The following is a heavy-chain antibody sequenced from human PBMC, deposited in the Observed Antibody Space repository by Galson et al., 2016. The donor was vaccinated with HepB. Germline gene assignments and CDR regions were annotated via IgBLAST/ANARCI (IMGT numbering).Heavy chain of an antibody. CDR3: AKDRCIWSRSGDCYRAFSV. J-gene: IGHJ4*02. V-gene: IGHV3-23*01. Sequence: SLRLSCAASGFTFSSYAMTWVRQAPGKGLEWVSDIRGGAGNTYYADSVKGRFTISRDDSKNKLYLQMNSLRAEDTAVYYCAKDRCIWSRSGDCYRAFSVWGQGTLVTVSS. CDR2: IRGGAGNT. D-gene: IGHD2-21*02. CDR1: GFTFSSYA.